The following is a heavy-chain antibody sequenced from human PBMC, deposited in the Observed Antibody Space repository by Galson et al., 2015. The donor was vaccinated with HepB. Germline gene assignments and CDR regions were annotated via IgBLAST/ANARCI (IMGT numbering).Heavy chain of an antibody. CDR3: AKVLRRRGMTTVTTPLYYFDY. D-gene: IGHD4-17*01. CDR1: GFTFSSYA. J-gene: IGHJ4*02. CDR2: ISGSGGST. Sequence: SLRLSCAASGFTFSSYAMSWVRQAPGKGLEWVSAISGSGGSTYYADSVKGRFTISRDNSKNTLYLQMNSLRAEDTAVYYCAKVLRRRGMTTVTTPLYYFDYWGQGTLVTVSS. V-gene: IGHV3-23*01.